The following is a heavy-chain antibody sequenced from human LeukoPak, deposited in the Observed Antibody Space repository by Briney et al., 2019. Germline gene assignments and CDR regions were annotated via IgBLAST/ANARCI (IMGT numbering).Heavy chain of an antibody. V-gene: IGHV3-49*03. J-gene: IGHJ6*01. CDR2: IRRKAYGGTT. CDR3: TRPVLLSRSWYVYYYYGMEV. Sequence: GGSVRLFYTASGFTYWDYAMSWLREARGEGLEGVGFIRRKAYGGTTEYAASVKGRFNISRDDSKRIAYLQMNSLKPEDTDVYYRTRPVLLSRSWYVYYYYGMEVWGQGTTVTVSS. D-gene: IGHD6-13*01. CDR1: GFTYWDYA.